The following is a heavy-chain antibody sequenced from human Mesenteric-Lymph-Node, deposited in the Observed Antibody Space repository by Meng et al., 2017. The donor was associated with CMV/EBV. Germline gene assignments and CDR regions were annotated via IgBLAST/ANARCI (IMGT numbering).Heavy chain of an antibody. CDR2: IKTDGTTT. J-gene: IGHJ6*02. Sequence: GESLKISCAASGFTISNYGMHWVRQAPGKGLVWVSVIKTDGTTTVYADSVKGRFTISRDNPKNMLYLQMNSLRAEDTAVYYCARDRKYENYYDSSGPSFYYYGMDVWGQGTTVTVSS. CDR3: ARDRKYENYYDSSGPSFYYYGMDV. CDR1: GFTISNYG. V-gene: IGHV3-74*01. D-gene: IGHD3-22*01.